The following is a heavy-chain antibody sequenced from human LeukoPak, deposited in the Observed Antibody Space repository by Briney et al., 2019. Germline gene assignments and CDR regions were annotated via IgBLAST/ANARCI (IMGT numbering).Heavy chain of an antibody. CDR3: ARSSTFGNYYYDSSGPLDY. CDR1: GYSFTSYW. V-gene: IGHV5-51*04. Sequence: GESLKISCKGSGYSFTSYWIGCVRQMAGKGLEWRGIIYTRDSDTRYSPSFQDQVTVSADKPISTAYLQWSSLKASDTAMYYCARSSTFGNYYYDSSGPLDYWGQGTLVTVSS. CDR2: IYTRDSDT. D-gene: IGHD3-22*01. J-gene: IGHJ4*02.